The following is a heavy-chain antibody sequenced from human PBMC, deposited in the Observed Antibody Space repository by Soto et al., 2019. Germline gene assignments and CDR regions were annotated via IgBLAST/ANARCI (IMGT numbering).Heavy chain of an antibody. D-gene: IGHD1-7*01. V-gene: IGHV4-59*01. CDR1: GGSISSYY. CDR2: IYYSGST. CDR3: ARDRLELQDYYYYYGMDV. Sequence: PSETLSLTCTVSGGSISSYYWSWIRQPPGKGLEWIGYIYYSGSTNYNPSLKSRVTISVDTSKNQFSLKLSSVTAADTAVYYCARDRLELQDYYYYYGMDVWGQGTTVTVS. J-gene: IGHJ6*02.